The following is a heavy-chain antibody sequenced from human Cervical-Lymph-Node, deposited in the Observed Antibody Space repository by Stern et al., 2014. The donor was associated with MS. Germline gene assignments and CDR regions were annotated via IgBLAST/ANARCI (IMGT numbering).Heavy chain of an antibody. Sequence: QVQLVESGAEVKKPGASVKVSCTASGYTFSSFDINWVRQATGQGLEWMGWMNSGSENTGYPQKFQRRVTMTRHTSISTAYLELSGLRSEDTAVYYCARGWGFYGSGSYSTYWGQGTLVTVSS. CDR1: GYTFSSFD. D-gene: IGHD3-10*01. CDR2: MNSGSENT. J-gene: IGHJ4*02. V-gene: IGHV1-8*01. CDR3: ARGWGFYGSGSYSTY.